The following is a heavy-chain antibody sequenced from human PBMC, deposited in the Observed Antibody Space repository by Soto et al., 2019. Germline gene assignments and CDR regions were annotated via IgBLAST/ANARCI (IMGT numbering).Heavy chain of an antibody. J-gene: IGHJ4*02. D-gene: IGHD3-16*02. Sequence: QVQLVESGGGVVQPGRSLRLSCAASGFTFSSYGMHWVRQAPGKGLEWVAVISYDGSNKYYADSVKGRFTISRDNSKNTLYLQMNSLRAEDTAVYYCAKEEAMITCGGVIAYDYWGQGTLVTVSS. CDR1: GFTFSSYG. V-gene: IGHV3-30*18. CDR3: AKEEAMITCGGVIAYDY. CDR2: ISYDGSNK.